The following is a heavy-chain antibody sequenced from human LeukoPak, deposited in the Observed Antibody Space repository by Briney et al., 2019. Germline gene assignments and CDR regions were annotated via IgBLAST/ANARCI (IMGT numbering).Heavy chain of an antibody. CDR3: TTGREDYFNY. D-gene: IGHD3/OR15-3a*01. J-gene: IGHJ4*02. CDR2: IKSKTDGGTT. V-gene: IGHV3-15*01. Sequence: KTGGSLRLSCAASGFTFSNAWMNWVRQAPGKGLEWVGRIKSKTDGGTTDYAAPVKGGFTISTDDSKNTVYLQMNSLKTEDTAVYYCTTGREDYFNYWGQGTLVTVSS. CDR1: GFTFSNAW.